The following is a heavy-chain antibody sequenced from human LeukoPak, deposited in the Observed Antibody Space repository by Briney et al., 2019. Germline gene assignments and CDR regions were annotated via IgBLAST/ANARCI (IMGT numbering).Heavy chain of an antibody. CDR2: ISGSGGST. V-gene: IGHV3-23*01. CDR1: GFTFSSYA. Sequence: GGSLRLSCAASGFTFSSYAMSWVRQAPGKGLEWVSAISGSGGSTYYADSVKGRFTISRDNSKNTMFLQMNSLRADDTAVYYCAKELSGGWPFDYWGQGALVTVSS. J-gene: IGHJ4*02. CDR3: AKELSGGWPFDY. D-gene: IGHD6-19*01.